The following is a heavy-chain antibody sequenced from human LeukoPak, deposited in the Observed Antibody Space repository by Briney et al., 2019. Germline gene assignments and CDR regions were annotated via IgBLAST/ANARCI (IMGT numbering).Heavy chain of an antibody. CDR1: GYTFTSYG. CDR2: ISAYNGNT. CDR3: ARRSDYYDSSGYYVPY. V-gene: IGHV1-18*01. Sequence: ASVKVSCKASGYTFTSYGISWARQAPGQGLEWMGWISAYNGNTNYAQKLQGRVTMTTDTSTSTAYMELRSLRSDDTAVYYCARRSDYYDSSGYYVPYWGQGTLVTVSS. J-gene: IGHJ4*02. D-gene: IGHD3-22*01.